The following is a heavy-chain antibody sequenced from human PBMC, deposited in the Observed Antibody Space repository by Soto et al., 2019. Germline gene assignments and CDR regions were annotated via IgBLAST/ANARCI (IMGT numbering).Heavy chain of an antibody. D-gene: IGHD3-9*01. CDR1: GFTFSLYA. CDR3: AKGDWLYDNY. Sequence: GGSLRLSCAASGFTFSLYAMTWVRHTPGKGLEWVASISGTGERTYYADSVKGRFIISKDNSKNTVFLQMNSLRAEDTAEYYCAKGDWLYDNYWGRGALVTVSS. CDR2: ISGTGERT. V-gene: IGHV3-23*01. J-gene: IGHJ4*02.